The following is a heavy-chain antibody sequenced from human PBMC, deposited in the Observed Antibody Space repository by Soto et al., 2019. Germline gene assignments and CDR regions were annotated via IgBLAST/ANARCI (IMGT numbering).Heavy chain of an antibody. V-gene: IGHV3-7*01. Sequence: GGSLRLSCAASGFTFSNYWMRCVRQAPGKGLEWVANIKQDGSENYYVDSVKGRFTTSRDNTKNSFYLQMNSLRAEDTAVYYCARDHINGWKFDYWGQGTLVTVSS. CDR3: ARDHINGWKFDY. CDR2: IKQDGSEN. D-gene: IGHD6-19*01. CDR1: GFTFSNYW. J-gene: IGHJ4*02.